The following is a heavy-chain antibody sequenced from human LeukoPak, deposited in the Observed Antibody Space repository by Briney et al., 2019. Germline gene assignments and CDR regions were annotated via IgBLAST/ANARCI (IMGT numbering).Heavy chain of an antibody. V-gene: IGHV3-30-3*01. CDR3: ARDLSTFSGGDAFDI. CDR2: ISYDGSNK. D-gene: IGHD2-15*01. Sequence: PGGSLRLSCAASGFTFSSYAMHWVRQAPGKGLEWVAVISYDGSNKYYADSVKGRFTISRDNSKNTLYLQMNSLRAEDTAVYYCARDLSTFSGGDAFDIWGQGTMVTVSS. J-gene: IGHJ3*02. CDR1: GFTFSSYA.